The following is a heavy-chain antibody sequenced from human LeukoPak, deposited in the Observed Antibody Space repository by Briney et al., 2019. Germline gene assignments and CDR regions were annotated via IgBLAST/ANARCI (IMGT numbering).Heavy chain of an antibody. CDR2: ISRSGGNA. CDR3: ARDVEVCRVGACYWTTFDC. D-gene: IGHD2-21*02. Sequence: PGGSLRLSCAASGFTFTNYAMTWVRQAPGRGLEWVSSISRSGGNAYYAKSVDGRFTVSRGSSRDTLFLQMNSLRAEDTAVYYCARDVEVCRVGACYWTTFDCWGQGALVTVSS. J-gene: IGHJ4*02. V-gene: IGHV3-23*01. CDR1: GFTFTNYA.